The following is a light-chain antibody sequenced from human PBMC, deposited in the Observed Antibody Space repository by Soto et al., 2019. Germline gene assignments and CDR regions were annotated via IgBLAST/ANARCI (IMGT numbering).Light chain of an antibody. V-gene: IGKV1-9*01. CDR1: QGISSS. CDR3: QQNYNLPPWT. CDR2: AAS. J-gene: IGKJ1*01. Sequence: IQLTQSPSSLSASVGDRVTITYRASQGISSSIAWYQQTPGKAPKFLIYAASTPQAVVPSRFSGSGSVTDFTLTINSLQPEDFATYYCQQNYNLPPWTFGQGTKVDIK.